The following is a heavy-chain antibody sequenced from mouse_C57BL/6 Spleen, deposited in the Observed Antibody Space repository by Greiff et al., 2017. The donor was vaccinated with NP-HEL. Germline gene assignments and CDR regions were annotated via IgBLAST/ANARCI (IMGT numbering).Heavy chain of an antibody. J-gene: IGHJ1*01. CDR3: AGQHYYGSGYGYWYFDV. CDR1: EYEFPSYD. Sequence: EVKLVESGGGLVQPGESLKLSCEANEYEFPSYDMSWVRKTPEKRLELVAAINSDGGSTYYPDTVERRFIISRDNTKKTLYLQMSSLRSEDTALYSCAGQHYYGSGYGYWYFDVWGPGTTVTVSS. D-gene: IGHD1-1*01. V-gene: IGHV5-2*01. CDR2: INSDGGST.